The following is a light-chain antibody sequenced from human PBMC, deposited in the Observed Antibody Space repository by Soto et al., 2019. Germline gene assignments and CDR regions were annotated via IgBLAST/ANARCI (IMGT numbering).Light chain of an antibody. CDR2: LAS. Sequence: EIVLTQSPGTLSLSPGEGATLSCRASQSVSSNYLAWYQQKPGQAPRLLFYLASSRATGIPDRFSGSGSGTDFTLTISRLEPEDFAVYYCQQYASSPRTFGQGTKVEIK. CDR1: QSVSSNY. CDR3: QQYASSPRT. V-gene: IGKV3-20*01. J-gene: IGKJ1*01.